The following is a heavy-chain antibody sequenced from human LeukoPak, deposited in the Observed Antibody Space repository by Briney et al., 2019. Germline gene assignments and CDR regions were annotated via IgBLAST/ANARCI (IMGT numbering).Heavy chain of an antibody. V-gene: IGHV1-69*13. CDR2: IIPIFGTA. CDR1: GGTFSSYA. D-gene: IGHD2-21*02. CDR3: ARAPWGDRPYWYFDL. Sequence: ASVEVSCKASGGTFSSYAISWVRQAPGQGLEWMGGIIPIFGTANYAQKFQGRVTITADESTSTAYMELSSLRSEDTAVYYCARAPWGDRPYWYFDLWGRGTLVTVSS. J-gene: IGHJ2*01.